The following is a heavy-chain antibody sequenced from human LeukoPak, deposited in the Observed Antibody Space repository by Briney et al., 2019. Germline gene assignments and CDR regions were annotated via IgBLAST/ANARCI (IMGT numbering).Heavy chain of an antibody. V-gene: IGHV6-1*01. CDR2: TYYRSTWYN. CDR3: ARRLTQYDCFDP. CDR1: GDSVSINSVT. J-gene: IGHJ5*02. D-gene: IGHD2-2*01. Sequence: SRTLSLTCAISGDSVSINSVTWNWIRQSPSRGLEWLGRTYYRSTWYNDYAVSVRGRITVNPDTSKNQFSLHLNSVTPEDTAVYYCARRLTQYDCFDPWGQGILVTVSS.